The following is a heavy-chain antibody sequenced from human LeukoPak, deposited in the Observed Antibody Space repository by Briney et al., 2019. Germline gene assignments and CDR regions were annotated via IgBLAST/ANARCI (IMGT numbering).Heavy chain of an antibody. V-gene: IGHV3-64*01. CDR2: ISSTGGKT. CDR1: GFTFITYG. J-gene: IGHJ4*02. Sequence: GGSLRLSCAASGFTFITYGMHWVRQAPGKGLEYVSAISSTGGKTYYANSVKGRFTISRDNSKNTLYLQMGSLRAEDMAVYYCARDYNNIWAPLFDSWGQGTLVTVSS. D-gene: IGHD1-14*01. CDR3: ARDYNNIWAPLFDS.